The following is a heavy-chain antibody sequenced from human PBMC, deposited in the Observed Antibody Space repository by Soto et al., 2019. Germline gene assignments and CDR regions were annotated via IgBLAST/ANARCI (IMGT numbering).Heavy chain of an antibody. V-gene: IGHV3-23*01. D-gene: IGHD2-2*01. J-gene: IGHJ6*03. CDR2: ISGSGGST. CDR3: AKDPYCSSTSCYAMSFYYYYYMDV. CDR1: GFTFSSYA. Sequence: VQLLESGGGLVQPGGSLRLSCAASGFTFSSYAMSWVRQAPGKGLEWVSAISGSGGSTYYADSVKGRFTISRDNSKNTLYLQMNSLRAEDTAVYYCAKDPYCSSTSCYAMSFYYYYYMDVWGKGTTVTVSS.